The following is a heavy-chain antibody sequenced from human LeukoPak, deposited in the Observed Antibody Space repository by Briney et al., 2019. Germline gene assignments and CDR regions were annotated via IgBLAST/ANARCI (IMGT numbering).Heavy chain of an antibody. CDR3: ARDGRGYSYGYSHFDY. CDR2: IIPIFGTA. Sequence: EASVKVSCKASGGTFSSYAISWVRQAPGQGLEWMGGIIPIFGTANYAQKFQGRVTITADKSTSTAYMELSSLRSEDTALYYCARDGRGYSYGYSHFDYWGQGTLVTVSS. J-gene: IGHJ4*02. D-gene: IGHD5-18*01. CDR1: GGTFSSYA. V-gene: IGHV1-69*06.